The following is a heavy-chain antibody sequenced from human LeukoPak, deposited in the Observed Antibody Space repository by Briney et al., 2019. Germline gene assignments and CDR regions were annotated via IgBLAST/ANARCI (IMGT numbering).Heavy chain of an antibody. J-gene: IGHJ4*02. CDR1: GGSISSGDYY. CDR3: ARRKAKTPNYFDY. Sequence: PSQTLSLTCTVSGGSISSGDYYWSWIRQPPGKGLEWIGYIYYSGNTNYNPSLKSRVTISLDTSKNQFSLKLTSVTAADTAMYYCARRKAKTPNYFDYWGQGALVNVSS. CDR2: IYYSGNT. V-gene: IGHV4-30-4*01.